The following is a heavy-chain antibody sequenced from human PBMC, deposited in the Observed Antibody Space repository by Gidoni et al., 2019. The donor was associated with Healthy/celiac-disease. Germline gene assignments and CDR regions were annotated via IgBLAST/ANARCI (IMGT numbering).Heavy chain of an antibody. Sequence: EVQLVESGGVVVQPGGSLRLSCAASGFPFDDYTMHWVRQAPGKGLEWVSLISWDGGSTYYADSVKGRFTISRDNSKNSLYLQMNSLRTEDTALYYCAKDNRGYSSGWYPYYFDYWGQGTLVTVSS. CDR1: GFPFDDYT. J-gene: IGHJ4*02. CDR2: ISWDGGST. V-gene: IGHV3-43*01. CDR3: AKDNRGYSSGWYPYYFDY. D-gene: IGHD6-19*01.